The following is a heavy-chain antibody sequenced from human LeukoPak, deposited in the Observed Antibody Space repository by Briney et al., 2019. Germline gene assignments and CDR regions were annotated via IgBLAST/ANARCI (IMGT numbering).Heavy chain of an antibody. D-gene: IGHD3-9*01. CDR3: ARSLQYYDILTGYSSKGHYFDY. CDR2: IYHSGST. J-gene: IGHJ4*02. V-gene: IGHV4-4*02. CDR1: GGSISSSNW. Sequence: KTSETLSLTCAVSGGSISSSNWWSWVRQPPGKGLEWIGEIYHSGSTNYNPSLKSRVTISVDKSKNQLSLKLSSVTAADTAVYYCARSLQYYDILTGYSSKGHYFDYWGQGTLVTVSS.